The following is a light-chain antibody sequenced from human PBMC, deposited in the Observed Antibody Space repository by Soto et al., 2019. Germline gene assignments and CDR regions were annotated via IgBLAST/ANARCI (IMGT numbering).Light chain of an antibody. V-gene: IGLV2-23*01. CDR2: EGT. Sequence: QSVLTQPASVSGSPGQSITVSCTGTSSDVGAYNLVSWYQQHPGKAPRLIIYEGTKRPSGISDRFSGSKSDNTASLTISGLRAEDEAHYHCCSYAGSRTVVFGGGTKVTVL. J-gene: IGLJ3*02. CDR1: SSDVGAYNL. CDR3: CSYAGSRTVV.